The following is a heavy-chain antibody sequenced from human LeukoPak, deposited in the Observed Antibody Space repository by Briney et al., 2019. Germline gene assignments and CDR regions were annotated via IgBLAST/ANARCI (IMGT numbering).Heavy chain of an antibody. CDR3: AGRRTTGTAAQDY. Sequence: PGGSLRLSCAASGFTFSSYSMNWVRQAPGKGLEWVSSISSSSSYIYYADSVKGRFTISRDNAKNSLYLQTNSLRAEDTAVYYCAGRRTTGTAAQDYWGQGTLVTVSS. D-gene: IGHD1-1*01. J-gene: IGHJ4*02. CDR1: GFTFSSYS. CDR2: ISSSSSYI. V-gene: IGHV3-21*01.